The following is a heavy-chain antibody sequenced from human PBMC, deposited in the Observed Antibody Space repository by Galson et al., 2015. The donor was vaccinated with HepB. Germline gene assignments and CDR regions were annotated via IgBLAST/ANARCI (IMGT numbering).Heavy chain of an antibody. CDR1: GGSISSGDYY. CDR2: IYYSGST. J-gene: IGHJ3*02. D-gene: IGHD2-2*01. V-gene: IGHV4-30-4*01. Sequence: LSLTCTVSGGSISSGDYYWSWIRQPPGKGLEWIGYIYYSGSTYYNPSLKSRVTISVDTSKNQFSLKLSSVTAADAAVYYCARRYCSSTSCPDAFDIWGQGTMVTVSS. CDR3: ARRYCSSTSCPDAFDI.